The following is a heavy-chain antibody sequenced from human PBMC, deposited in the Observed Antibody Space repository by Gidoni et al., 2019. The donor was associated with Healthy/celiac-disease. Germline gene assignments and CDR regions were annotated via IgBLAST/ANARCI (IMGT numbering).Heavy chain of an antibody. J-gene: IGHJ4*02. CDR1: GFTFSSYG. CDR2: ISYDGSNK. D-gene: IGHD5-12*01. V-gene: IGHV3-30*03. Sequence: QVQLVESGGGVVQPGRSLRLSCAASGFTFSSYGMHWVRQAPGKGLEWVAVISYDGSNKYYADSVKGRFTISRDNSKNTLYLQMNSLRAEDTAVYYCAVGYNYDYWGQGTLVTVSS. CDR3: AVGYNYDY.